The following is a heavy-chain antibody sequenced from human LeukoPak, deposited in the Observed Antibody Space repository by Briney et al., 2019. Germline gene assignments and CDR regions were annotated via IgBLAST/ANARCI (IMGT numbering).Heavy chain of an antibody. V-gene: IGHV1-18*01. D-gene: IGHD3-10*01. CDR2: ISAYNGNT. J-gene: IGHJ4*02. Sequence: ASVKVSCKASGYTFTSYDINWVRQATGQGLEWMGWISAYNGNTNYAQKLQGRVTMTTDTSTSTAYMELRSLRSDDTAVYYCASSTMVRGVIGDYWGQGTLVTVSS. CDR3: ASSTMVRGVIGDY. CDR1: GYTFTSYD.